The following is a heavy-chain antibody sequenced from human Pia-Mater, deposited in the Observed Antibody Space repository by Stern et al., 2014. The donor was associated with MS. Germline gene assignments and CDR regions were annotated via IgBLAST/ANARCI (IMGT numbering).Heavy chain of an antibody. J-gene: IGHJ4*02. V-gene: IGHV2-70*01. Sequence: QVTLKESGPALVKPPQTLTLTCTFSGFSLSTSGMCGSWIRQPPGKALEWLALLDWDDYKDYSTSLKTRLTISKDTSKNQVVLKMTDMDPMDTATYYCARTTTINKGEDYWGQGTLVTVSS. CDR1: GFSLSTSGMC. CDR3: ARTTTINKGEDY. CDR2: LDWDDYK. D-gene: IGHD4-11*01.